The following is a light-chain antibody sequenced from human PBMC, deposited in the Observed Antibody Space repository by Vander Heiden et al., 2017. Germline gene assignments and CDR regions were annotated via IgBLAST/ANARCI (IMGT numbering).Light chain of an antibody. CDR2: LAS. J-gene: IGKJ2*01. CDR3: QQRDNSPNT. Sequence: IEMTQSPSSLSASVGDRVTITCRASQSISTSLNWYQQKPGKAPKLLMYLASSLQSGVPSRFSGSGSGTDFTLTISRLRPEDFATYYCQQRDNSPNTFGQGTKMXIK. CDR1: QSISTS. V-gene: IGKV1-39*01.